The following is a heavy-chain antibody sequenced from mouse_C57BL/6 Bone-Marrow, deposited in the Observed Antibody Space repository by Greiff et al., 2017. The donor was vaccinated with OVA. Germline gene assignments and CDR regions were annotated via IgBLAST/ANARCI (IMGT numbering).Heavy chain of an antibody. J-gene: IGHJ2*01. CDR1: GFNIKNTY. Sequence: VQLKESVAELVRPGASVKLSCTASGFNIKNTYMHWVKQRPEQGLEWIGRIDPANGNTKYAPKFQGKATITADTSSNTTYLQLSSLTSEDTAIYYCAMIYYDYDRYYFGYWGQGTTLTVSS. CDR3: AMIYYDYDRYYFGY. V-gene: IGHV14-3*01. CDR2: IDPANGNT. D-gene: IGHD2-4*01.